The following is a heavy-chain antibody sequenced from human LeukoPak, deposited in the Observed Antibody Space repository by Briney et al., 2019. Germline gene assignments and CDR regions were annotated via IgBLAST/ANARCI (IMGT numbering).Heavy chain of an antibody. D-gene: IGHD2-21*02. Sequence: PSETLSLTCAVYGGSFSGYYWSWIRQPPGKGLEWIGEINHSGSTDYGPSLKSRVTMSVDTSKNQFSLKMSYVTAADTGVYYCARGYCRDDICQVFPYWGQGTLVTVSS. J-gene: IGHJ4*02. V-gene: IGHV4-34*01. CDR2: INHSGST. CDR3: ARGYCRDDICQVFPY. CDR1: GGSFSGYY.